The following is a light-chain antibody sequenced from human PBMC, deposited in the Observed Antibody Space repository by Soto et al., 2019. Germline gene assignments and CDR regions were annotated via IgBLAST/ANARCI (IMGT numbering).Light chain of an antibody. J-gene: IGLJ2*01. CDR2: EVS. CDR3: SSYAGSNIL. Sequence: QSALTQPPSASGSPGQSVTISCTGTGSDVGGYNFVSWYQQHPGKAPKLMIYEVSKRPSGVPDRFSGSKSGNTASLTVSGLQAEDEADYYCSSYAGSNILFGGGTKLTVL. V-gene: IGLV2-8*01. CDR1: GSDVGGYNF.